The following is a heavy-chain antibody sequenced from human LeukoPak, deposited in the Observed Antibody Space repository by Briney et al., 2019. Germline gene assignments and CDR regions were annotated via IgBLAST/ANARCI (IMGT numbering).Heavy chain of an antibody. CDR3: ARDRCAGDSLIFDY. Sequence: GGSLRLYCAASGFTFSSYGMHWVRQAPGKGLEWVAVIWYDGSNKYYADSVKGRFTISRDNSKNTLYLQMNSLRAEDTAVYYCARDRCAGDSLIFDYWGQGTLVTVSS. CDR1: GFTFSSYG. CDR2: IWYDGSNK. J-gene: IGHJ4*02. D-gene: IGHD2-21*02. V-gene: IGHV3-33*01.